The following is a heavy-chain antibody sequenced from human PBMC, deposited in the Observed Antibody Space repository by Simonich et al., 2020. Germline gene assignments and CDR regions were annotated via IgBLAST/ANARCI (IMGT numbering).Heavy chain of an antibody. D-gene: IGHD3-3*01. CDR2: IWYDGSNK. J-gene: IGHJ6*02. CDR1: GFTFSSYG. V-gene: IGHV3-30*18. CDR3: AKGYGTICGGYGMDV. Sequence: QVQLVESGGGVVQPGRSLRLSCAASGFTFSSYGMHWVRQAPGKGLEWVAVIWYDGSNKYYADSVKGRFTISRDNSKNTLYLQMNSLRAEDTAMYYCAKGYGTICGGYGMDVWGQGTTVTVSS.